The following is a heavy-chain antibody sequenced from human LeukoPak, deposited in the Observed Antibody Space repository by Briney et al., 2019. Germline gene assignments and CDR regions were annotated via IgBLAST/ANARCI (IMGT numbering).Heavy chain of an antibody. V-gene: IGHV4-34*01. CDR3: ARGGYGGNTEYYFDY. Sequence: SETLSLTCAFYGGSLSGSRWSWIRQPPGKGLEWIGEINDSGDTNYNPSLKSRVTISVDTYRNQFSLKLSSVTAADTAVYYCARGGYGGNTEYYFDYWGQGTLVTVSS. D-gene: IGHD4-23*01. J-gene: IGHJ4*02. CDR2: INDSGDT. CDR1: GGSLSGSR.